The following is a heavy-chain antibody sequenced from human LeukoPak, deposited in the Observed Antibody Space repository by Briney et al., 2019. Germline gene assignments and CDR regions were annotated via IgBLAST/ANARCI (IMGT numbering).Heavy chain of an antibody. CDR2: IYYSGST. V-gene: IGHV4-59*08. Sequence: SETLSLTCTVSGGSISSYYRSWIRQPPGKGLEWIGYIYYSGSTNYNPSLKSRVTISVDTSKNQFSLKLSSVTAADTAVYYCARHSRSSGWYVYHYGMDVWGQGTTVTVSS. CDR1: GGSISSYY. J-gene: IGHJ6*02. CDR3: ARHSRSSGWYVYHYGMDV. D-gene: IGHD6-19*01.